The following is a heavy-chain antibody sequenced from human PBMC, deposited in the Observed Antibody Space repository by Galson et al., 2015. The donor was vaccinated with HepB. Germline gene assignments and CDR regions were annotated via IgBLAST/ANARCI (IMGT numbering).Heavy chain of an antibody. J-gene: IGHJ6*02. D-gene: IGHD6-19*01. CDR1: GYTLTELS. CDR2: FDPEDGET. V-gene: IGHV1-24*01. CDR3: ATDRPGQSGWPNYYYGMDV. Sequence: SVKVSCKVSGYTLTELSMHWVRQAPGKGLEWMGGFDPEDGETIYAQKFQGRVTMTEDTSTDTAYMELSSLRSEDTAVYYCATDRPGQSGWPNYYYGMDVWGQGTTVTVSS.